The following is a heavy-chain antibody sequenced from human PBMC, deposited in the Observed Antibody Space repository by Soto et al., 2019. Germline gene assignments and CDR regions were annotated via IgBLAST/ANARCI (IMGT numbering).Heavy chain of an antibody. D-gene: IGHD3-10*01. CDR1: GLKFSNFA. V-gene: IGHV3-23*04. J-gene: IGHJ6*02. CDR3: AKDIRWDYYFYYGLDV. CDR2: ISGSGQST. Sequence: EVQLVESGGGLIQPGGSLRLSCAASGLKFSNFAMSWVRQAPGRGLEWVSAISGSGQSTYYIDSVRGRFTLSRDNSKNTLYLEMNSLRAEDTAVYYCAKDIRWDYYFYYGLDVWGQGTTVTVSS.